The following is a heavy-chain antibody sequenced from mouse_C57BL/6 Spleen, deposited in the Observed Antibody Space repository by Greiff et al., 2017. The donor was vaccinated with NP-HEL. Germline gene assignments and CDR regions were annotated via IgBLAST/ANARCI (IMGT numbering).Heavy chain of an antibody. CDR3: ARERLTTVVARWYFDV. CDR1: GFTFSDYY. Sequence: EVQRVESEGGLVQPGRSMKLSCTASGFTFSDYYMAWVRQVPEKGLEWVANINYDGSSTYYLDSLKSRFIISRDNAKNILYLQMSSLKSEDTATYYCARERLTTVVARWYFDVWGTGTTVTVSS. V-gene: IGHV5-16*01. CDR2: INYDGSST. J-gene: IGHJ1*03. D-gene: IGHD1-1*01.